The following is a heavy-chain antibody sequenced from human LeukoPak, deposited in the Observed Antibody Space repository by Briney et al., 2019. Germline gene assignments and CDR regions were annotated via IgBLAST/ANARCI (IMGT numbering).Heavy chain of an antibody. J-gene: IGHJ4*02. Sequence: PGGSLRLSCAASGFTFSSYSMNWVRQAPGKGLEWVSSISSSSSYIYYADSVKGRFTISRDNAKNSLYLQMNSLRAEDTAVYYCARVGGSYYSLDYWGQGTLVTVSS. CDR1: GFTFSSYS. CDR3: ARVGGSYYSLDY. D-gene: IGHD1-26*01. CDR2: ISSSSSYI. V-gene: IGHV3-21*01.